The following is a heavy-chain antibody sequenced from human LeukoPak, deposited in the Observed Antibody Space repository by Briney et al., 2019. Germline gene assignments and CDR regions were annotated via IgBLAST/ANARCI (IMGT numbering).Heavy chain of an antibody. CDR2: IYSSGST. J-gene: IGHJ3*02. CDR3: ARVAPWAFDI. CDR1: GFTVSNNY. Sequence: PGGSLRLSCAASGFTVSNNYMSWVRQAPGKGLEWVSVIYSSGSTSYADYVKGRFTISRDNSKNTLFLQMNSLRAEDTAVYYCARVAPWAFDIWGQGTMVTVSS. V-gene: IGHV3-53*01.